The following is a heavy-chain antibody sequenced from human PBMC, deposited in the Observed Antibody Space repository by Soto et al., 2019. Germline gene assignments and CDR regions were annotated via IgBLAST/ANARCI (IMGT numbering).Heavy chain of an antibody. CDR3: ARHELALDV. CDR2: IYYSGST. J-gene: IGHJ6*02. Sequence: SETLSLTCTVSGGSISSSSYYWGWIRQPPGKGLEWIGSIYYSGSTYYNPSLKSRVTISVDTSKNQFSLKLSSMTAADTAVYYCARHELALDVWGQGTTVTVSS. D-gene: IGHD3-3*02. V-gene: IGHV4-39*01. CDR1: GGSISSSSYY.